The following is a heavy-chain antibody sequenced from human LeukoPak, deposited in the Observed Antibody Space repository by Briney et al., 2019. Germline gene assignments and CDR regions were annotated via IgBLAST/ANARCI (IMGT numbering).Heavy chain of an antibody. CDR2: IYHCGST. J-gene: IGHJ3*02. D-gene: IGHD3-9*01. CDR1: GYSISSGYY. V-gene: IGHV4-38-2*01. Sequence: SESLSLTCAVSGYSISSGYYWGWIRQPPGKGLEWIWIIYHCGSTYYNPSLKSRATISVDTSKNQFSLKLSSVTAADTAVYYCARKYYDILTGYYGGAFDIWGQGTMVTVSS. CDR3: ARKYYDILTGYYGGAFDI.